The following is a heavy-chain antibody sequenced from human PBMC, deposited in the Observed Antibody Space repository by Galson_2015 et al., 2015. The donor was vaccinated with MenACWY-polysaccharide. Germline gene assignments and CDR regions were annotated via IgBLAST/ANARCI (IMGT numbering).Heavy chain of an antibody. CDR3: ARPEFGTAWSNFGY. D-gene: IGHD2-8*01. CDR1: GYRFSTYW. J-gene: IGHJ4*02. V-gene: IGHV5-51*01. Sequence: QSGAEVKKPGESLTISCKGSGYRFSTYWIGWVRQMPGKGLEWMGIIYPGDSEVRNNPSFQGQVTFSVDKSINTAYLQWSSLKASDTATYYCARPEFGTAWSNFGYWGQGTLVTVSS. CDR2: IYPGDSEV.